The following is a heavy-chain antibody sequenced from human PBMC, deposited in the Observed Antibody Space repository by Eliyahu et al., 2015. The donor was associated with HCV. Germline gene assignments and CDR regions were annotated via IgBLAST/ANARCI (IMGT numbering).Heavy chain of an antibody. Sequence: QVQLQQWGAGLLKPSETLSLTCAVYGGSFSGYYWSWIRQPPGKGLEWIGEINHSGSTNYNPSLKSRVTISVDTSKNQFSLKLSSVTAADTAVYYCARGSSYCGGDCYLGAFDIWGQGTMVTVSS. CDR3: ARGSSYCGGDCYLGAFDI. D-gene: IGHD2-21*01. J-gene: IGHJ3*02. CDR1: GGSFSGYY. CDR2: INHSGST. V-gene: IGHV4-34*01.